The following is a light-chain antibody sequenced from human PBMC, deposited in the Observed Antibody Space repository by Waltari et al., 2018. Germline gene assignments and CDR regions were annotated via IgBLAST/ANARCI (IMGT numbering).Light chain of an antibody. CDR2: KVS. Sequence: DVVMTQSPLSLPVTLGQPASISCRSSQSLLYSDGNIYLNWFQQRPGQPPRRLIYKVSRRDSGVPDRFSGSGSGTDFTLRISRVEAEDVGLYFCMQGTNWPQSFGQGTKLEIK. J-gene: IGKJ2*03. V-gene: IGKV2-30*01. CDR1: QSLLYSDGNIY. CDR3: MQGTNWPQS.